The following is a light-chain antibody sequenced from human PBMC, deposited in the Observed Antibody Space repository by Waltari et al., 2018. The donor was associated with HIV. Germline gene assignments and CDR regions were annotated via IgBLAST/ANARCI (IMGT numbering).Light chain of an antibody. CDR1: ALPKQY. Sequence: SYELTQPPSLSVSPGQTARITCSGDALPKQYAYWYQQKPGQAPVLVIYKDRERTSGIPGRCTGSSSGKTVTLTISGVQAEDETDYYCQSADSSGTDWVFGGGTKMTVL. CDR2: KDR. J-gene: IGLJ3*02. V-gene: IGLV3-25*03. CDR3: QSADSSGTDWV.